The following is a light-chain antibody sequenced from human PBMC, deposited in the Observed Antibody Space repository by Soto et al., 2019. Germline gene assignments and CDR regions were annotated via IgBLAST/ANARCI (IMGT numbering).Light chain of an antibody. CDR2: AAS. CDR3: HQSFTSSWT. V-gene: IGKV1-39*01. CDR1: QTISRY. J-gene: IGKJ1*01. Sequence: DTQMTQSPSSLSASVGDRVTITCRTSQTISRYLNWYQQKPGKAPKLLIYAASNLQSGVPSRFSGSGSGTDFTLTISSLQPEDFATYYCHQSFTSSWTFGQGTKVDSK.